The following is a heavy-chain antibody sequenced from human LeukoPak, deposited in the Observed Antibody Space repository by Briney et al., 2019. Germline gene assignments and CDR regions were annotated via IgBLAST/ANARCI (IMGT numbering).Heavy chain of an antibody. CDR1: GGSIISTNW. J-gene: IGHJ4*02. CDR3: TRTDRAYCGATG. V-gene: IGHV4-4*02. Sequence: PSGTLSLTFAVSGGSIISTNWWSWVRQPPGKGLEWIGETQHSGRTNHNPSLKSRVTISVDKSNSQFSLKLSSVTAADTAVYYCTRTDRAYCGATGWGQGTLVTVSS. D-gene: IGHD2-21*01. CDR2: TQHSGRT.